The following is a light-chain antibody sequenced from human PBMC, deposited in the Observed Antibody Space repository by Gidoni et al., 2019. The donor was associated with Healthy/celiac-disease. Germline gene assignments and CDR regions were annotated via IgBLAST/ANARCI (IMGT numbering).Light chain of an antibody. V-gene: IGKV3-11*01. CDR3: QQRSNWLT. CDR2: DAA. J-gene: IGKJ1*01. Sequence: IVLTQSPATLSLSPGERATLSGRASQSVSSYLAWYHQKPGQDPRRLIDDAANRATGIPARFSGSGSGTDFTLTISSLEPEDFAVYYCQQRSNWLTFGQGTKVEIK. CDR1: QSVSSY.